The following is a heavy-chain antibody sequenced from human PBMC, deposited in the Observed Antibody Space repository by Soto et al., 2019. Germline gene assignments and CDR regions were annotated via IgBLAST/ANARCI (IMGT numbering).Heavy chain of an antibody. CDR2: IYYSGST. J-gene: IGHJ6*02. D-gene: IGHD2-15*01. CDR1: GGSISSYY. CDR3: ARDNYCSGGSCYSWDYYGMDV. Sequence: SETLSLTCTVSGGSISSYYWSWIRQPPGKGLEMIGYIYYSGSTNYNPSLKSRVTISVDTSKNQLSLKLSSVTAADTAVYYCARDNYCSGGSCYSWDYYGMDVWGQGTTVTVSS. V-gene: IGHV4-59*01.